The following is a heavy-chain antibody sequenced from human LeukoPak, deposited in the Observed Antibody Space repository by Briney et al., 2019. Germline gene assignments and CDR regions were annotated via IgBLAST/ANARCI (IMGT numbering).Heavy chain of an antibody. CDR2: ISSRSNNI. J-gene: IGHJ4*02. V-gene: IGHV3-21*01. Sequence: GSLRLSCAASGFTFSSYGMSWVRPAPGKGLEWVSSISSRSNNIYYADSLKGRFTISRDNAKNSLYLQMNSLRAEDTAVYYCASGGSGYYYPNWGQGTLVTVSS. CDR3: ASGGSGYYYPN. CDR1: GFTFSSYG. D-gene: IGHD3-22*01.